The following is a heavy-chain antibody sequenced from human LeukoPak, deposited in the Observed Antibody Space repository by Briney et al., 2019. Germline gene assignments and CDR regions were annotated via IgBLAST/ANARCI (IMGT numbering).Heavy chain of an antibody. Sequence: GGSLRLSCAASGFTFSGAAMHWVRQASGKGLEWVGHIRSRSNSYATAYAASVKGRFTISRDDSKNTAYLQMNSLKTEDTAVYYCARSSGSYGGRYNWFDPWGQGTLVTVSS. D-gene: IGHD3-10*01. CDR2: IRSRSNSYAT. V-gene: IGHV3-73*01. CDR3: ARSSGSYGGRYNWFDP. CDR1: GFTFSGAA. J-gene: IGHJ5*02.